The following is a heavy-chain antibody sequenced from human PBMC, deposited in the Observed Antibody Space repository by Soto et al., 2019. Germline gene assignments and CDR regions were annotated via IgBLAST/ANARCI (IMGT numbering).Heavy chain of an antibody. J-gene: IGHJ5*02. D-gene: IGHD3-10*01. CDR3: AKAVFPITVNWFDP. CDR2: ISYDGSNK. V-gene: IGHV3-30*18. CDR1: GFTFSSYG. Sequence: GGSLRLSCAASGFTFSSYGMHWVRQAPGKGLEWVAVISYDGSNKYYADSVKGRFTISRDNSKNTLYLQMNSLRAEDTAVYYCAKAVFPITVNWFDPWGQGTLVTVSS.